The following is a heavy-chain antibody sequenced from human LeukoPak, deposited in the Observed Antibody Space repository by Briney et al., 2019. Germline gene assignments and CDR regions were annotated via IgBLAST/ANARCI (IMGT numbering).Heavy chain of an antibody. J-gene: IGHJ4*02. V-gene: IGHV1-8*01. D-gene: IGHD3-10*01. CDR1: GYTFTNYD. CDR2: MNPSDGGA. CDR3: ARGRDQYYYGSGSNIGNLDY. Sequence: ASVKVSCKASGYTFTNYDINWVRQAPGQGLEWMGWMNPSDGGADFAQKFQGRVTMTRDTSISTAYMELSSLRSEDTAVYYCARGRDQYYYGSGSNIGNLDYWGLGTLVTVSS.